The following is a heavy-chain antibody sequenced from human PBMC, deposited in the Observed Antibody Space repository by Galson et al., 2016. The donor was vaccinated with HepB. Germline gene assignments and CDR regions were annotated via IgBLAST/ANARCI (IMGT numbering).Heavy chain of an antibody. J-gene: IGHJ4*02. Sequence: SLRLSCAASGFTFSDYTMHWIRQAPGQAPGEGLEWVAVISEDGTQKYLADSVKGRFTISRDNSRSILYLQMNSLRREDTAIYYCARSVSSAWHTFDSWSQGTLVPVSS. CDR1: GFTFSDYT. CDR3: ARSVSSAWHTFDS. CDR2: ISEDGTQK. V-gene: IGHV3-30*04. D-gene: IGHD6-25*01.